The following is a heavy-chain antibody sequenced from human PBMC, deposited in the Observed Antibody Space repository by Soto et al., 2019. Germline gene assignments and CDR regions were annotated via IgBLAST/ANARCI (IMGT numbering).Heavy chain of an antibody. V-gene: IGHV4-39*01. Sequence: SSATLSLTCTVSGGSISSSSYYWGWIRQPPGKGLEWIGSIYYSGSTYYNPSLKSRVTISVDTSKNQFSLKLSSVTAADTAVYYCATLPRGYSYGHDYWGQGTLVT. CDR2: IYYSGST. J-gene: IGHJ4*02. CDR3: ATLPRGYSYGHDY. CDR1: GGSISSSSYY. D-gene: IGHD5-18*01.